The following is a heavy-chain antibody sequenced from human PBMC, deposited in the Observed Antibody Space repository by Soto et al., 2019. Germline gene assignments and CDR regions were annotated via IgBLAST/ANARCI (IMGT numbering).Heavy chain of an antibody. J-gene: IGHJ2*01. CDR2: ISGGGDRT. CDR1: GFTFINYA. CDR3: ARKVLGSTSRPDWWYFDL. V-gene: IGHV3-23*01. Sequence: EVQLLESGGGLVQPGGSLRLSGVGSGFTFINYAMNWVRQTPGKGLEWVSTISGGGDRTFDADTVKGRFTISRDNSKNTVNLQMNSPRADDTAVYYCARKVLGSTSRPDWWYFDLWGRGTLVTVSS. D-gene: IGHD2-2*01.